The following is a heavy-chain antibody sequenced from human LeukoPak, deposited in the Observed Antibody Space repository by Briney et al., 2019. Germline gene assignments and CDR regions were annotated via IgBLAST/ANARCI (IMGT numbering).Heavy chain of an antibody. D-gene: IGHD3-9*01. CDR1: GFTFSAYA. V-gene: IGHV3-23*01. J-gene: IGHJ2*01. CDR3: AKGGDILTGYYLYWYFDL. Sequence: QPGGSLRLSCAASGFTFSAYAMSWVRPAPGKGLEWVSAISRSGSSTYYADSGKGRFTISRDNSKNTLYLQMNSLRPEDTAVYYCAKGGDILTGYYLYWYFDLWGRGTLVTVSS. CDR2: ISRSGSST.